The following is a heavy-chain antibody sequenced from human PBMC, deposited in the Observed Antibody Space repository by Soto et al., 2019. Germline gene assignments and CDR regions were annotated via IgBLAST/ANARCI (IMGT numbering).Heavy chain of an antibody. V-gene: IGHV4-39*01. CDR1: GGSISSSSYY. J-gene: IGHJ4*02. Sequence: QLQLQESGPGLVKPSETLSLTCTVSGGSISSSSYYWGWIRQPPGKGLEWIGSIYYSGSTYYNPSLKRRVTISVDTSKNQFSLKLSSVTAADTAVYYCARPRIAAAVSYYFDYWGQGTLVTVSS. CDR2: IYYSGST. CDR3: ARPRIAAAVSYYFDY. D-gene: IGHD6-13*01.